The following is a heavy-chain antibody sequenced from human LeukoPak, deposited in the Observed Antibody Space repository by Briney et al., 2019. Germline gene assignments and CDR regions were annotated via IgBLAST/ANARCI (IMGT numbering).Heavy chain of an antibody. CDR3: ARPPRRGYCSGGSCYSKPRQWYFDL. J-gene: IGHJ2*01. V-gene: IGHV4-30-4*01. CDR2: IYYSGST. D-gene: IGHD2-15*01. Sequence: SETLSLTCTVSGGSISSGDYYWSWIRQPPGKGLEWIGYIYYSGSTYYNPSLKSRVTISVDTSKNQFSLRLSSVTAADTAVYYCARPPRRGYCSGGSCYSKPRQWYFDLWGRGTLVTVSS. CDR1: GGSISSGDYY.